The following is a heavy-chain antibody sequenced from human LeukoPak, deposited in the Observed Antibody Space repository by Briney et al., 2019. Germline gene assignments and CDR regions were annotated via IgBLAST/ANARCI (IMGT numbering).Heavy chain of an antibody. V-gene: IGHV1-2*02. CDR3: ARGGGTSGPELDY. CDR2: INLHSGGT. D-gene: IGHD3-3*01. Sequence: GASVKVSCKASGYTFTGYFMHWVRQAPGQGLEWMGWINLHSGGTDNAQNFQGRVTMTRDTSINTAYMELTRMTSDDTAVYFCARGGGTSGPELDYWGQGTLVTVSS. J-gene: IGHJ4*02. CDR1: GYTFTGYF.